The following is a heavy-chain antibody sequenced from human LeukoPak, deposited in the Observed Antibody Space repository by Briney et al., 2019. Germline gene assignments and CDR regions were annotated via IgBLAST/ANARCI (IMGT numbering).Heavy chain of an antibody. CDR3: ARRSPNYYFDY. CDR1: GFTFSNYN. J-gene: IGHJ4*02. CDR2: ISSSNNYI. Sequence: GGSLRLSCAASGFTFSNYNMNWIRQAPGKGLEWVSSISSSNNYIYYADSVKGRFTISRDNAKNSLYLQMNSLRAEDTAVYYCARRSPNYYFDYWGQGTPVTVSS. V-gene: IGHV3-21*01.